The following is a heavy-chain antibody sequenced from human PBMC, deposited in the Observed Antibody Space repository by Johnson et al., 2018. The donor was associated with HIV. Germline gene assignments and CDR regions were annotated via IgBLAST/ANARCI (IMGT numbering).Heavy chain of an antibody. J-gene: IGHJ3*02. V-gene: IGHV3-9*01. Sequence: VQLVESGGGVVQPGRSLRVSCAASGFTVRSNYMSWVRQAPGKGLEWVSGISWNSGSIGYADSVKGRFTISRDNAKNSLYLQMNSLRAEDTALYYCAKDVAARPATDAFDIWGQGTMVTVSS. CDR1: GFTVRSNY. CDR3: AKDVAARPATDAFDI. CDR2: ISWNSGSI. D-gene: IGHD6-6*01.